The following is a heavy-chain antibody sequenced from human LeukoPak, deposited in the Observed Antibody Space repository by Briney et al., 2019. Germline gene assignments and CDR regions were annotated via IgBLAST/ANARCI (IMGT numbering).Heavy chain of an antibody. CDR1: GDSVSSNSAA. V-gene: IGHV6-1*01. Sequence: SQTLSLTCAISGDSVSSNSAAWNWIRQSPSRGLEWLGRTYYRSKWYNDYAVYVKSRLTINPDTSKNQFSLQLNSVTPEDTAVYYCAKDRVYYYDSSGYSWFDPWGQGTLVTVSS. D-gene: IGHD3-22*01. CDR2: TYYRSKWYN. CDR3: AKDRVYYYDSSGYSWFDP. J-gene: IGHJ5*02.